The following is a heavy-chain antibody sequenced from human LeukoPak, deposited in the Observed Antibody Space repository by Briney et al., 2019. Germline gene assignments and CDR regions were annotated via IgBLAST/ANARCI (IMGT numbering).Heavy chain of an antibody. V-gene: IGHV3-30-3*01. J-gene: IGHJ4*02. CDR3: ATNGPGIAVAGYVDY. CDR2: ISYDGSND. D-gene: IGHD6-19*01. CDR1: GFTFSGYA. Sequence: GGSLRLSCAASGFTFSGYAMHWVRQAPGKGLEWVAVISYDGSNDYYADSVMGRFTISRDNSKNTLYLQMNSLRAEDTAVYYCATNGPGIAVAGYVDYWGQGTLVTVSS.